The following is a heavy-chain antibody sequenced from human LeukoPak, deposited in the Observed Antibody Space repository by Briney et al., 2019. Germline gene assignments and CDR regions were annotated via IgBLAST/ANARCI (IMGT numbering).Heavy chain of an antibody. V-gene: IGHV3-11*04. CDR2: ISSSSSTI. J-gene: IGHJ6*02. Sequence: LSLTCAVYGGSFSGYYWSWIRQPPGKGLEWVSYISSSSSTIYYADSVKGRFTISRDNAKNSLYLQMNSLRDEDTAVYYCARSYYYDSSGYWYYYGMDVWGQGTTVTVSS. CDR1: GGSFSGYY. CDR3: ARSYYYDSSGYWYYYGMDV. D-gene: IGHD3-22*01.